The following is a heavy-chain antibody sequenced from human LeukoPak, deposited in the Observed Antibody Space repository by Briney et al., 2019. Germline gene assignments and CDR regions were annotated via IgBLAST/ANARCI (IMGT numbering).Heavy chain of an antibody. D-gene: IGHD1-26*01. CDR1: GFTFSSYA. V-gene: IGHV3-23*01. CDR2: ISGSGGNT. Sequence: QPGGSLRLSCAASGFTFSSYAMSWVRRAPGKGLEWVSSISGSGGNTYYADSVKGRFTISRDSSKNTLHLQMNSLRAEDTAIYYCAKTGSYYYFDYWGQGTLVTVSS. CDR3: AKTGSYYYFDY. J-gene: IGHJ4*02.